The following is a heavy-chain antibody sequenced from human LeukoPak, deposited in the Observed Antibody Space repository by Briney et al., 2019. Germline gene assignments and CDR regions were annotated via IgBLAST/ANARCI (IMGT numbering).Heavy chain of an antibody. CDR2: LYTGGCT. Sequence: GGSLRLSCAASGFTVSSTYMSWVRQAPGKGLAWVSVLYTGGCTFHADSVRARFTISRDNSKNTVYPQMSSLRAEDTGVYYCARGAHGDYSTPDYWGQGTLVTVSS. CDR3: ARGAHGDYSTPDY. CDR1: GFTVSSTY. V-gene: IGHV3-66*01. D-gene: IGHD4-17*01. J-gene: IGHJ4*02.